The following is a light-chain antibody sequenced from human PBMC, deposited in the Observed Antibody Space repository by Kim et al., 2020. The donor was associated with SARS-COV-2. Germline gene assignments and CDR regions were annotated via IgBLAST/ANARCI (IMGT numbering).Light chain of an antibody. CDR1: QSVLYSSNNKNY. Sequence: ATFNCKSSQSVLYSSNNKNYLAGYQQKPGQPPKLLIYWASTRESGVPDRFSGSGSGTDFTRTISSLQAEDVAVYYCQQYYSTPLTFGQGTKVDIK. J-gene: IGKJ1*01. CDR3: QQYYSTPLT. V-gene: IGKV4-1*01. CDR2: WAS.